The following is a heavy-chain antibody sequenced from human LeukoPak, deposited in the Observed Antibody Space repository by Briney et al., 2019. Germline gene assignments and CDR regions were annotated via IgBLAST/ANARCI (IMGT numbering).Heavy chain of an antibody. Sequence: SETLSLTCSVSGGSMNSGGDYWTWIRQPAGKQLEWIGLIYTGGRTNYNPSLKSRVTISVDTSKNQFSLKLSSVTAADTAVYYCAGGDFWSGYFYWGQGTLVTVSS. D-gene: IGHD3-3*01. CDR2: IYTGGRT. CDR3: AGGDFWSGYFY. CDR1: GGSMNSGGDY. J-gene: IGHJ4*02. V-gene: IGHV4-61*02.